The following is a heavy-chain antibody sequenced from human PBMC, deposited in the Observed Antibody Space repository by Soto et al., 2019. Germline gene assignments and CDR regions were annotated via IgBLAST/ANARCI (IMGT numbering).Heavy chain of an antibody. CDR2: IYYSGST. D-gene: IGHD4-17*01. CDR3: ASYGGNSAYSFDY. J-gene: IGHJ4*02. CDR1: GGSISSYY. V-gene: IGHV4-59*01. Sequence: QVQLQESGPGLVKPSETLSLTCTVSGGSISSYYWSWIRQPPGKGLECIGYIYYSGSTNYNPSLQSRVTISVDTSKNQFSQKLSSVTAADTAVYYCASYGGNSAYSFDYWGQGTLVTVSS.